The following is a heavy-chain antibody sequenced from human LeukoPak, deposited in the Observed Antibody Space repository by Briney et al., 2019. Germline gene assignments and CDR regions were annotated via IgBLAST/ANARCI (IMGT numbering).Heavy chain of an antibody. CDR1: GDSISNSGGYF. V-gene: IGHV4-31*03. CDR2: IYYSGST. CDR3: ARESHMVRGVIND. Sequence: SETLSLTCTVSGDSISNSGGYFWSWIRQHPGKGLEWIGYIYYSGSTYYNPSLKSRLTILLDTSKNQFSLKLTSVTAADTAVYYCARESHMVRGVINDWGQGTLVTVSS. D-gene: IGHD3-10*01. J-gene: IGHJ4*02.